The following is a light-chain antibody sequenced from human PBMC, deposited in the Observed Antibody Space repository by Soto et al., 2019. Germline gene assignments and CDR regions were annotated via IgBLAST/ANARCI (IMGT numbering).Light chain of an antibody. Sequence: DIQMTQSPSSLSASVGDRVTITCRASQSISSYLNWYQQKPGKAPKLLIYAASSLQSGVPSRFSGSGSGTDFTLTISSLQPEDFATYYCQQSGLTFGGGTKVEIK. CDR1: QSISSY. V-gene: IGKV1-39*01. J-gene: IGKJ4*01. CDR2: AAS. CDR3: QQSGLT.